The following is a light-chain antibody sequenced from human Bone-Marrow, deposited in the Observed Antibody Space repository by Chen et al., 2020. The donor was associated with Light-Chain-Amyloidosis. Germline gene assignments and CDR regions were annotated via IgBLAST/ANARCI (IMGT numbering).Light chain of an antibody. CDR3: QQYGTSPLT. J-gene: IGKJ4*01. CDR2: GSS. CDR1: QTISSNY. V-gene: IGKV3-20*01. Sequence: EIVLTQSPGTLSLSPGEGANLSCRASQTISSNYLTWYQQKFGQAPRLLIYGSSSRATGIPDRFTCSGSGTDFTLTIHRLEPEDFAMYYCQQYGTSPLTFGGGTKVEI.